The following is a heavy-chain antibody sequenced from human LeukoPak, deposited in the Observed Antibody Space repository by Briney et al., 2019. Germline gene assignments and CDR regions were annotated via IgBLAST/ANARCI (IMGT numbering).Heavy chain of an antibody. CDR2: IYYSGST. D-gene: IGHD7-27*01. CDR1: GGSISSYY. CDR3: ARGLILGYYYYYMDV. J-gene: IGHJ6*03. Sequence: PSETLSLTCTVSGGSISSYYWSWIRQPPGKGLEWIGYIYYSGSTNYNPSLKSRVTISVDTSKNQFSLKLSSVTAADTAVYYCARGLILGYYYYYMDVWGKGTTVTISS. V-gene: IGHV4-59*01.